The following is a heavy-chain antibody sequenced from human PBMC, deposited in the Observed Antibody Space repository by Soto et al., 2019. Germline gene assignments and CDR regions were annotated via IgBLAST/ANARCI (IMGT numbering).Heavy chain of an antibody. CDR1: GFSVSGTKY. CDR2: IYSGGTY. Sequence: EVQLVESGGGLVQPGGSLRLSCVASGFSVSGTKYMNWLRQAPDKGLEWVSVIYSGGTYYYADSVKGRFTISRHDSKNTLYLQMDSLRPEDTALYFCARANDLNAFDMWGQGTMVTVSS. V-gene: IGHV3-53*04. J-gene: IGHJ3*02. CDR3: ARANDLNAFDM.